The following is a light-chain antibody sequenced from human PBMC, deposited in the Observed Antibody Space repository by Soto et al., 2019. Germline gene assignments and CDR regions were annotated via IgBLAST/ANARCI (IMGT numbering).Light chain of an antibody. CDR1: QGINRN. CDR3: GQFVSSPPRT. Sequence: ILMTQSPATLSVSPGESVTFSCRASQGINRNLAWYQQKPGLAPRLLIYGVSNRATGIPDRFSGSGSGTDFILTISRLEPEDFALYYCGQFVSSPPRTFGHGTKVDIK. V-gene: IGKV3-20*01. J-gene: IGKJ1*01. CDR2: GVS.